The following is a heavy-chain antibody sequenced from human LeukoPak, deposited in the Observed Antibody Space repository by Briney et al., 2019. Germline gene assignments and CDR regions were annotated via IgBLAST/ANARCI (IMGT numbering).Heavy chain of an antibody. J-gene: IGHJ4*02. Sequence: GSLRLSCAASGFTFPNYAMSWVRQAPGKGLEWIGEINHSGSTNYNPSLKSRVTISVDTSKNQFSLKLSSVTAADTAVYYCARGRYDFWSGYYKDFDYWGQGTLVTVSS. CDR2: INHSGST. CDR1: GFTFPNYA. D-gene: IGHD3-3*01. V-gene: IGHV4-34*01. CDR3: ARGRYDFWSGYYKDFDY.